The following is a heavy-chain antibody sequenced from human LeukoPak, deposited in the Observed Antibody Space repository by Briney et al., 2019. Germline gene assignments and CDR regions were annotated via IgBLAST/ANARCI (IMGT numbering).Heavy chain of an antibody. CDR3: ARASGIAAAGTLFDY. CDR1: GFTFSTYW. V-gene: IGHV3-74*01. CDR2: ISSDGSIT. J-gene: IGHJ4*02. D-gene: IGHD6-13*01. Sequence: GGSLRLSCAASGFTFSTYWMHWVRQAPGKGLVWVSRISSDGSITSYADSVKGRFTISRDNAKNTLYLQMNSLSAEDTAVYYCARASGIAAAGTLFDYWGQGTLVTVSS.